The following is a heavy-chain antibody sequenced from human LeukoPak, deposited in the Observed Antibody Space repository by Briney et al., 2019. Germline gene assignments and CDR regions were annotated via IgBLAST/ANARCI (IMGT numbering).Heavy chain of an antibody. Sequence: GGSLRLSCAASGFTFSSYAMHWVRQAPGKGLEWVAVISYDGSNNYYADSVKGRFTISRDNSKNTLYLQMNSLRAEDTAVYYCASPSETVVLLWFGEPQPYYWGQGTLVTVSS. CDR1: GFTFSSYA. V-gene: IGHV3-30-3*01. CDR2: ISYDGSNN. D-gene: IGHD3-10*01. J-gene: IGHJ4*02. CDR3: ASPSETVVLLWFGEPQPYY.